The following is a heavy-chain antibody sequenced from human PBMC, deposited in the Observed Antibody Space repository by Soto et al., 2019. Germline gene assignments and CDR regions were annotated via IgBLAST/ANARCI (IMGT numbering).Heavy chain of an antibody. CDR2: ISAYNGNT. J-gene: IGHJ5*02. D-gene: IGHD6-19*01. CDR1: GYTFTSYG. CDR3: ARGWDSSGFSGRGGWFDP. Sequence: ASVKVSCKASGYTFTSYGISWVRQAPGQGLEWMGWISAYNGNTNYAQKLQGRVTMTTDTSTSTAYMELRSLRSDDTAVYYCARGWDSSGFSGRGGWFDPWGQGTLVTVSS. V-gene: IGHV1-18*01.